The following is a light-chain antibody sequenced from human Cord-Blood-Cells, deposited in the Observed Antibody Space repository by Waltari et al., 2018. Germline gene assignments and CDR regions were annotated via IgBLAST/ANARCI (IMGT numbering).Light chain of an antibody. CDR2: EVS. CDR1: SSDVGSYNL. V-gene: IGLV2-23*02. Sequence: QSALTQPASVSGSPGQSITISCTRTSSDVGSYNLVSWYQQHPGKAPKLMIYEVSKRPSGVSNRFSGSKSGNTASLTISGLQAEDEADYYCCSYAGSSAVFGGGTQLTVL. CDR3: CSYAGSSAV. J-gene: IGLJ7*01.